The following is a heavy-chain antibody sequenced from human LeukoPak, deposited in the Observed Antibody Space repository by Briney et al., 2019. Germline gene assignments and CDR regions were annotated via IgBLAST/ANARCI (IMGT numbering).Heavy chain of an antibody. CDR3: ASQPAAADVDY. J-gene: IGHJ4*02. Sequence: GALRLSCAASGFTFSSYWMTWVRQAPGKGLEWVANIKQDGSKKTYVDSVKGRFTISRDNAKNPLYLQMNSLRADDTGVYYCASQPAAADVDYWGQGTLVTVSS. CDR2: IKQDGSKK. V-gene: IGHV3-7*03. D-gene: IGHD2-2*01. CDR1: GFTFSSYW.